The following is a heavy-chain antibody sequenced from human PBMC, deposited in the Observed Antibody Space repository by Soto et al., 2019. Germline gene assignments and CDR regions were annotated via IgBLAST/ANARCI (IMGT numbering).Heavy chain of an antibody. D-gene: IGHD3-3*01. J-gene: IGHJ5*02. CDR1: GGTINSYY. CDR3: ARGQRFSDWFDP. V-gene: IGHV4-4*07. CDR2: IYSSGST. Sequence: PSETLSRTWTVSGGTINSYYWTWIRQPAGKGLEWIGRIYSSGSTKYNPSLQSRVTMSLDTSKNQFSLRLTSVTAADTAVYYCARGQRFSDWFDPWGQGTLVTVSS.